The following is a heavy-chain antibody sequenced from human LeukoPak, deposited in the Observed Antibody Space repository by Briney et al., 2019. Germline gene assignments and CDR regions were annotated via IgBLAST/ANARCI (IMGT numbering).Heavy chain of an antibody. CDR1: GDSISSSNCY. J-gene: IGHJ4*02. V-gene: IGHV4-39*01. Sequence: SETLSLTCTVSGDSISSSNCYWGWIRQPPGKGLEWIGSIYFSGGTYYNASLKSRVTISVDTSKNQFSLRLSSVTAADTAVYYCARQTGSGLFSLPGGQGTLVTVSS. CDR2: IYFSGGT. CDR3: ARQTGSGLFSLP. D-gene: IGHD3-10*01.